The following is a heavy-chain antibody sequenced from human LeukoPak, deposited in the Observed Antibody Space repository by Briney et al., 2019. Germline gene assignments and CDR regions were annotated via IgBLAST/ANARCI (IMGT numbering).Heavy chain of an antibody. V-gene: IGHV1-69*06. D-gene: IGHD3-10*01. J-gene: IGHJ6*03. CDR1: GGTFSSYA. Sequence: SVKVSCKASGGTFSSYAISWVRQAPGQGLEWMGGIIPIFGTANYAQKFQGRVTITADKSTSTAYMELSSLRSEDTAVYYCARGEHGSGSYYKDFYYYYYMDVWGKGTTVTVSS. CDR3: ARGEHGSGSYYKDFYYYYYMDV. CDR2: IIPIFGTA.